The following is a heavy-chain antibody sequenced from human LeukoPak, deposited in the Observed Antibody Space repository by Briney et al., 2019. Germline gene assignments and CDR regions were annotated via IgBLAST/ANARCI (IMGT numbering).Heavy chain of an antibody. CDR1: GFTFTSSA. D-gene: IGHD6-19*01. CDR3: ATQESYSSGWLN. Sequence: GASVKVSCMASGFTFTSSAVQWVRQARGQRLEWIGWIVVGSGNTNYAQKFQERVTITRDMSTSTAYMELSSLRSEDTAVYYCATQESYSSGWLNWGQGTLVTVSS. V-gene: IGHV1-58*01. J-gene: IGHJ4*02. CDR2: IVVGSGNT.